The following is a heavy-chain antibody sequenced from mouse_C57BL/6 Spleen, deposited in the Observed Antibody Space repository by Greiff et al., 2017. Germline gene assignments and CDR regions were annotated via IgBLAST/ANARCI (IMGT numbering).Heavy chain of an antibody. J-gene: IGHJ2*01. CDR2: IYPGSGNT. Sequence: QVQLKESGPELVKPGASVKISCKASGYTFTDYYINWVKQRPGQGLEWIGWIYPGSGNTKYNEKFKGKATLTVDTSSSTAYMQLSSLTSEDSAVYFCARRDYGSSPYYFDYWGQGTTLTVSS. V-gene: IGHV1-84*01. D-gene: IGHD1-1*01. CDR1: GYTFTDYY. CDR3: ARRDYGSSPYYFDY.